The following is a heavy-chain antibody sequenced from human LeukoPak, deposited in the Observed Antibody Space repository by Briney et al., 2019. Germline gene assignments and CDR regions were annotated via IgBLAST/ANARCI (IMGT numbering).Heavy chain of an antibody. J-gene: IGHJ6*02. V-gene: IGHV4-59*01. D-gene: IGHD3-22*01. CDR3: ARDRNYYDSSGPPYYYSALDV. CDR1: GGSISSYY. Sequence: SETLSLTWTASGGSISSYYWSWLRQPPGKGLGWSGYISNSGHTYYNPSLKSRVTISIHKSKNQFSLKVNSVTAADTAVYYCARDRNYYDSSGPPYYYSALDVWGQGTTVTVSS. CDR2: ISNSGHT.